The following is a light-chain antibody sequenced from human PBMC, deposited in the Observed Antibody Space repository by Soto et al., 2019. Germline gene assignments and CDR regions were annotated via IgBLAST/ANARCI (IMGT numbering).Light chain of an antibody. CDR3: QQYYSFPRT. V-gene: IGKV1-5*03. Sequence: DIQMTQAPSSLSGSVGDRFTITCRASQTISSWLDWYQQKPGKXPKXXIYKASTLKSGVPSRFSGSGSGTELTITISSLQPEDFETYYCQQYYSFPRTFGRGTKVDIK. J-gene: IGKJ1*01. CDR1: QTISSW. CDR2: KAS.